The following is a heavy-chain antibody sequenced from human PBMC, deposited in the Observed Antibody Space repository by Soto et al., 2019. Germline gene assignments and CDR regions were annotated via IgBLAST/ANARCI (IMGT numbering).Heavy chain of an antibody. V-gene: IGHV3-53*01. Sequence: GGSLRLSCAASGFTVSSNYMSWVRQAPGKGLEWVSVIYSGGSTYYADSVKGRFTISRDNSKNTLYLQMNSLRAEDTAVYYCARARWRDYDSSGYYYLHAYWFDPWGQGTLVTVS. CDR1: GFTVSSNY. D-gene: IGHD3-22*01. J-gene: IGHJ5*02. CDR3: ARARWRDYDSSGYYYLHAYWFDP. CDR2: IYSGGST.